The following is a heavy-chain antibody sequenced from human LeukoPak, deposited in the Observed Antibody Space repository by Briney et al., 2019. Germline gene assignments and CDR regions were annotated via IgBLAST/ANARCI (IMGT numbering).Heavy chain of an antibody. V-gene: IGHV4-39*01. CDR2: IYYSGST. Sequence: WIRQPPGKGLEWIGSIYYSGSTYYNPSPKSRVTISVDTSKNQFSLKLSSVTAADTAVYYCARRASVDYDFWSGSAYYYMDVWGKGTTVTVSS. D-gene: IGHD3-3*01. CDR3: ARRASVDYDFWSGSAYYYMDV. J-gene: IGHJ6*03.